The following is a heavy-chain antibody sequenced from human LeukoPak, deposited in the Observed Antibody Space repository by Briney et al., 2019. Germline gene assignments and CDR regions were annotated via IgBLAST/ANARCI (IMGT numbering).Heavy chain of an antibody. J-gene: IGHJ4*02. V-gene: IGHV3-53*01. CDR1: GFTVSSNY. CDR2: IYSGGST. CDR3: ARDGGDSGYDLDY. Sequence: PGGSLRLSCAASGFTVSSNYMSWVRQAPGKGLEWVSVIYSGGSTYYADSVKGRFTFSRDNSKNTLYLQMTSLRAEDTAVYYCARDGGDSGYDLDYWGQGTLVTVSS. D-gene: IGHD5-12*01.